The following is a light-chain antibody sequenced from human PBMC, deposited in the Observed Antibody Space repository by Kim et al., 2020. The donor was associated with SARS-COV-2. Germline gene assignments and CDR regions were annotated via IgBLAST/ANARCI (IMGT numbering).Light chain of an antibody. CDR2: DVN. CDR1: SSDVGGYKY. CDR3: TSYTSSSSYV. J-gene: IGLJ1*01. V-gene: IGLV2-14*03. Sequence: GQSITISCTGTSSDVGGYKYVSWYQQYPGKAPKLIIYDVNNRPSGVSDRFSGSKSGNTASLTISGLQAEDEADFYCTSYTSSSSYVFGTGTKVTVL.